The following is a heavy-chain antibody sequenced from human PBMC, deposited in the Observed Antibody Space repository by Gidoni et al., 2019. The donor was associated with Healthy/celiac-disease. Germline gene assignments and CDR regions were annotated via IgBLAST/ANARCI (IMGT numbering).Heavy chain of an antibody. CDR3: AREGSSFSCFDY. CDR1: GFTFSSYA. J-gene: IGHJ4*02. V-gene: IGHV3-30-3*01. Sequence: VQLVETGGGVVQPGRSLRLTCAASGFTFSSYAMHWLRQAPGKGLEWVAVISYDGSNNYYADSVKGRFTISRDNSKNTLYLQMNSLRAEDTAVYYCAREGSSFSCFDYWGQGTLVTVSS. D-gene: IGHD6-13*01. CDR2: ISYDGSNN.